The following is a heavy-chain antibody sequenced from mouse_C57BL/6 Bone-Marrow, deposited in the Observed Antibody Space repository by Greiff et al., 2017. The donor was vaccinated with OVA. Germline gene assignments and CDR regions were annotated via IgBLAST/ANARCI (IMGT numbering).Heavy chain of an antibody. J-gene: IGHJ4*01. CDR3: AKGLPTDY. V-gene: IGHV5-17*01. Sequence: EVKLVESGGGLVKPGGSLKLSCAASGFTFSDYGMHWVRQAPEKGLEWVAYISSGSSTIYYADTVKGRFTISRDNAKNTLFLQMTSLRSEDMAMYYCAKGLPTDYWGQGTSVTVSS. CDR1: GFTFSDYG. D-gene: IGHD2-13*01. CDR2: ISSGSSTI.